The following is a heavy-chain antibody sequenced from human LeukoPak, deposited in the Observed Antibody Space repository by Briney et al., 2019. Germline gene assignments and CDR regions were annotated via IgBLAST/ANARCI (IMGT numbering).Heavy chain of an antibody. J-gene: IGHJ4*02. CDR1: GYTFTGYY. D-gene: IGHD3-3*01. CDR2: INPNSGGT. CDR3: ATSGGTSGPELDY. V-gene: IGHV1-2*02. Sequence: GASVKVSCKASGYTFTGYYMHWVQQAPGQGLEWMGWINPNSGGTNYAQKFQGRVTMTRDTSISTAYMEVSRMTSDDTAVYYCATSGGTSGPELDYWGQGTLVTVSS.